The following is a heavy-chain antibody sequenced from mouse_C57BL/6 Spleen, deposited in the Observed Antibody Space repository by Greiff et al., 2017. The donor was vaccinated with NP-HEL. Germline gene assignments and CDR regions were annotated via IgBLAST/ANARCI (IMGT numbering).Heavy chain of an antibody. CDR2: IDPSDSET. Sequence: QVQLKQPGAELVRPGSSVKLSCKASGYTFTSYWMHWVKQRPIQGLEWIGNIDPSDSETHYNQKFKDKATLTVDKSSSTAYMQLSSLTSEDSAVYYCARWDYGSTYVDYWGQGTTLTVSS. V-gene: IGHV1-52*01. D-gene: IGHD1-1*01. CDR3: ARWDYGSTYVDY. CDR1: GYTFTSYW. J-gene: IGHJ2*01.